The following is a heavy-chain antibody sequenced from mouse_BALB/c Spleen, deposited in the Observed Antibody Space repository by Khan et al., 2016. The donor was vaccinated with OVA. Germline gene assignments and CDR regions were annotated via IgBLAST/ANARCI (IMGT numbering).Heavy chain of an antibody. J-gene: IGHJ3*01. CDR3: ARWDFGSSPGFAY. Sequence: QVQLQQSGAELMKPGASVKISCKATGYTFSTYWIEWVKQRPGHGLEWIGELLPGSGNTKYNEKFKGKATFSADTSSNTAYMQLSSLTSEDSAVYDGARWDFGSSPGFAYWGQGTLVTVSA. D-gene: IGHD1-1*01. CDR2: LLPGSGNT. CDR1: GYTFSTYW. V-gene: IGHV1-9*01.